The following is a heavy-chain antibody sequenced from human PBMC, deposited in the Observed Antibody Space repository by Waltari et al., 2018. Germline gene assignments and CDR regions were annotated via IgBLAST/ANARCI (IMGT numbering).Heavy chain of an antibody. Sequence: EVQLLESGGGLVQPGGSLRLSCAASGFTFSSYAMSWVRPAPGKGLEWVSAISGSGGSTYYADSVKGRFTISRDNSKNTLYLPMNSLRAEDTAVYYCAKDLAWDSYCYYYYGMDVWGQGTPVTVSS. CDR3: AKDLAWDSYCYYYYGMDV. J-gene: IGHJ6*02. CDR1: GFTFSSYA. D-gene: IGHD5-18*01. CDR2: ISGSGGST. V-gene: IGHV3-23*01.